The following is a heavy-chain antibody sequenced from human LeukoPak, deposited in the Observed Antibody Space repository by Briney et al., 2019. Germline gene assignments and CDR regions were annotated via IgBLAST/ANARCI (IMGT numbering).Heavy chain of an antibody. V-gene: IGHV3-21*01. J-gene: IGHJ4*02. D-gene: IGHD3-9*01. CDR3: ARGLGYFDWLSVDY. Sequence: GGSLRLSCAASGFTFSSYSMNWVRQAPGKGPEWVSSIRSSSSYIYYADSVKGRFTISRDNAKNSLYLQMNSLRAEDTAVYYCARGLGYFDWLSVDYWGQGTLVTVSS. CDR1: GFTFSSYS. CDR2: IRSSSSYI.